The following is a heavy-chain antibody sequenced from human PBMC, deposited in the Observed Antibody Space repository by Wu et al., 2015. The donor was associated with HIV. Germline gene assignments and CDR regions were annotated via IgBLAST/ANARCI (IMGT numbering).Heavy chain of an antibody. CDR1: GYTLTELS. CDR2: FDPEDGET. D-gene: IGHD6-19*01. J-gene: IGHJ5*02. Sequence: QVQLVQSGAEVKKPGASVKVSCKVSGYTLTELSMHWVRQAPGKGLEWMGGFDPEDGETIYAQKFQGRVTMTEDTSTDTAYMELSSLRSEDTAVYYCATETTAVAGTTVQYWFDPWGQGTLVTVSS. CDR3: ATETTAVAGTTVQYWFDP. V-gene: IGHV1-24*01.